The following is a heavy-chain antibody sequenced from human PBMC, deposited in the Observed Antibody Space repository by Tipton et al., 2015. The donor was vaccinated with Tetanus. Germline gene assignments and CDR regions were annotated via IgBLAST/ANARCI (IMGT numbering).Heavy chain of an antibody. D-gene: IGHD6-6*01. CDR3: AKSEARLGTSSSLD. J-gene: IGHJ4*02. CDR1: GFTFKSYT. V-gene: IGHV3-23*01. Sequence: SLRLSCTASGFTFKSYTLNWVRQAPGNGLEWVAAISGGGVSTYYADSVKGRFTISRDNSKNTLYLQMNSLRADDTAVYFCAKSEARLGTSSSLDWGQGTLVTVSS. CDR2: ISGGGVST.